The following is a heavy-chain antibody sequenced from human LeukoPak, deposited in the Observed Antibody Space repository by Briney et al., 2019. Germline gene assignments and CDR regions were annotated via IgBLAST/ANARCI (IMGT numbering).Heavy chain of an antibody. CDR1: GFTFNTYA. CDR3: AKDLSDSSRVPGDY. Sequence: PGGPLRLSCAASGFTFNTYAMSWVRQAPGKGLEWVSSISGSGGSTFYADSVKGRFTISRDNSKNTLYLQMNSLRAEDTAVYYCAKDLSDSSRVPGDYWGQGTLVTVSS. V-gene: IGHV3-23*01. CDR2: ISGSGGST. J-gene: IGHJ4*02. D-gene: IGHD6-13*01.